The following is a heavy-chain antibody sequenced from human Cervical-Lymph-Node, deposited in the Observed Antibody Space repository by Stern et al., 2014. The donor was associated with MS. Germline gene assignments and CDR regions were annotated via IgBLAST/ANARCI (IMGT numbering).Heavy chain of an antibody. D-gene: IGHD3-10*01. CDR3: ALGGFGHYFEY. V-gene: IGHV1-69*01. CDR1: GGTFSSSD. CDR2: IIPIIGTA. Sequence: QVQLVQSGAEVQKPGSSVKVSCRASGGTFSSSDISWGRPAPGQGLEWMGGIIPIIGTANYAQKYQGRVTITADESTSTAYMELSSLRSEDTAIYYCALGGFGHYFEYWGQGTLVTVSS. J-gene: IGHJ4*02.